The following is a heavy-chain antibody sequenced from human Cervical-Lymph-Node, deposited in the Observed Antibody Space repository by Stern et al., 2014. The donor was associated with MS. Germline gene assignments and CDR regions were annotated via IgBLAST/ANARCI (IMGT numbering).Heavy chain of an antibody. J-gene: IGHJ1*01. CDR1: GYTFTHYY. V-gene: IGHV1-69-2*01. Sequence: EVQLVESGTEVKKPGATVKMSCKLSGYTFTHYYVHWVKQAPGKGLEWMGLADHNDGQSLYADQFRGRVTITADTSTETSYMELASLKSEDTAVYYCATKAFQSWGQGTLVIVSP. D-gene: IGHD2/OR15-2a*01. CDR3: ATKAFQS. CDR2: ADHNDGQS.